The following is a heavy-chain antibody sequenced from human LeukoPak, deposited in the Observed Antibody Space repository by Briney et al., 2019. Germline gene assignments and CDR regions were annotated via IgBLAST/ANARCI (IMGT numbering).Heavy chain of an antibody. Sequence: PSETLSLTCTVSGGSISSSSYYWGWIRQPPGKGLEWIGEINHSGSTNYNPSLKSRVTISVDTSKNQFSLKLSSVTAADTAVYYCARAARTLRWLQLRGGSDYWGQGTLVTVSS. CDR1: GGSISSSSYY. V-gene: IGHV4-39*07. CDR2: INHSGST. CDR3: ARAARTLRWLQLRGGSDY. J-gene: IGHJ4*02. D-gene: IGHD5-24*01.